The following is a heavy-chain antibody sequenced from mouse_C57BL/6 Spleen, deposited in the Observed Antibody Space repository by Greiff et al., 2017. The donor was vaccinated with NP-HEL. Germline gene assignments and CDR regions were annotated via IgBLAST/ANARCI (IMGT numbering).Heavy chain of an antibody. Sequence: PQESGAELVKPGASVKISCKASGYAFSSYWMNWVKQRPGKGLEWIGQIYPGDGDTNYNGKFKGKATLTADKSSSTAYMQLSSLTSEYSAVYFCARGRNGKYFDYWGQGTTLTVSS. CDR3: ARGRNGKYFDY. D-gene: IGHD2-1*01. J-gene: IGHJ2*01. V-gene: IGHV1-80*01. CDR1: GYAFSSYW. CDR2: IYPGDGDT.